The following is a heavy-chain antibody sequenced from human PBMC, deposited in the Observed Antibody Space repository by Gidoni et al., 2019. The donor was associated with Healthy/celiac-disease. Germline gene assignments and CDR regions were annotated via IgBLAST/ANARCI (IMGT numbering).Heavy chain of an antibody. J-gene: IGHJ4*02. V-gene: IGHV1-69*02. CDR1: GGTFSRYT. CDR3: ARRGGYDSSGHTSDY. CDR2: LSPSLGIA. Sequence: QVQLVQSGAEVKKPGSSVKVSCKASGGTFSRYTIRWVRQAPGQGLECMGRLSPSLGIANNAQKFQGRVTITADKSTSTAYMELSSLRAEDTAVYYCARRGGYDSSGHTSDYWGQGTLVTVSS. D-gene: IGHD3-22*01.